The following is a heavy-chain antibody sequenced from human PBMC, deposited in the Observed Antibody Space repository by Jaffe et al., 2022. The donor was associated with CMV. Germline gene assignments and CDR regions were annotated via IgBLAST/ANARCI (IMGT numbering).Heavy chain of an antibody. J-gene: IGHJ4*02. CDR3: AKDENYYDSSGYYYSPHLDY. D-gene: IGHD3-22*01. CDR1: GFTFSSYA. V-gene: IGHV3-23*01. Sequence: EVQLLESGGGLVQPGGSLRLSCAASGFTFSSYAMSWVRQAPGKGLEWVSAISGSGGSTYYADSVKGRFTISRDNSKNTLYLQMNSLRAEDTAVYYCAKDENYYDSSGYYYSPHLDYWGQGTLVTVSS. CDR2: ISGSGGST.